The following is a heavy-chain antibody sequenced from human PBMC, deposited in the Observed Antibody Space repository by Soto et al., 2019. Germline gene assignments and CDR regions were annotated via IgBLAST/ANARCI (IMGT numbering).Heavy chain of an antibody. V-gene: IGHV4-59*08. J-gene: IGHJ4*02. CDR1: GGSISSYY. Sequence: SETLSLTCTVSGGSISSYYWSWIRQPPGKGLEWIGYIYYSGSTNYNPSLKSRVTISVDTSKNQFSLKLSSVTAADTAVYYCARATVITTPELDYWGQGTLVTVPS. CDR2: IYYSGST. CDR3: ARATVITTPELDY. D-gene: IGHD4-17*01.